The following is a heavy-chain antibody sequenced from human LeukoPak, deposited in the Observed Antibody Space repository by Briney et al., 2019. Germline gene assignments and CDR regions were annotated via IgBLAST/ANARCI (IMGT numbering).Heavy chain of an antibody. Sequence: PSETLSLTCTVSGGSISSYYWSWIRQPAGKGLEWIGRIYTSGSTNYNPSLKSRVTMSVDTSKNQFSLKLSSVTAADTAVYYCARTILSVVPAAIYWFDPWGQGTLVTVSS. CDR2: IYTSGST. D-gene: IGHD2-2*01. V-gene: IGHV4-4*07. CDR1: GGSISSYY. J-gene: IGHJ5*02. CDR3: ARTILSVVPAAIYWFDP.